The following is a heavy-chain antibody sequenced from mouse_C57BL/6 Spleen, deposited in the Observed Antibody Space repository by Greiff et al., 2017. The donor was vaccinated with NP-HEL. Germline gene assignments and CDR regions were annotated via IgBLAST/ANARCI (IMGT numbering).Heavy chain of an antibody. CDR1: GYAFSSYW. CDR3: ARRDGNGYFDY. Sequence: QVHVKQSGAELVKPGASVKISCKASGYAFSSYWMNWVKQRPGKGLEWIGQIYPGDGDTNYNGKFKGKATLTADKSSSTAYMQLSSLTSEDSAVYFCARRDGNGYFDYWGQGTTLTVSS. CDR2: IYPGDGDT. J-gene: IGHJ2*01. D-gene: IGHD2-3*01. V-gene: IGHV1-80*01.